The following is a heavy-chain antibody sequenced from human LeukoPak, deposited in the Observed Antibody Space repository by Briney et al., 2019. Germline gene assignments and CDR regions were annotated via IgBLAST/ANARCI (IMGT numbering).Heavy chain of an antibody. V-gene: IGHV4-34*01. Sequence: SETLSLTCAVYGGSFSGYYWSWIRQPPGKGLEWIGEINHSGSTNYNPSLKSRVTISVDTSKNQFSLKLSSVTAADTAVYYCARGPRWLRHYFDYWGQGTLVTVSS. D-gene: IGHD6-19*01. CDR1: GGSFSGYY. J-gene: IGHJ4*02. CDR2: INHSGST. CDR3: ARGPRWLRHYFDY.